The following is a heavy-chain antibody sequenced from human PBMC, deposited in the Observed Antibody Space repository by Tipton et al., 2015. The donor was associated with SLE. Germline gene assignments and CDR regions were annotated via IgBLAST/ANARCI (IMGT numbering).Heavy chain of an antibody. CDR2: INQYGNT. CDR3: VRGPRGSSGYPN. Sequence: LRLSCGVYGGFFRDYFWSWIRQPPGKGLEWIGEINQYGNTNYNPSLKSRVTLSGDTSKNEFSLKLNSVTAADTAVYYCVRGPRGSSGYPNWGRGTLVTVSS. V-gene: IGHV4-34*01. D-gene: IGHD3-22*01. CDR1: GGFFRDYF. J-gene: IGHJ2*01.